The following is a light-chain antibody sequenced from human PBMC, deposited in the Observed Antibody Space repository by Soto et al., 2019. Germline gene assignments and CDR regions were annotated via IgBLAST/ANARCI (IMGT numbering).Light chain of an antibody. CDR3: SSYAGSNNYV. CDR1: SSDVGGYNY. Sequence: QSVLTQPPSASGSPGQSVTISCTGTSSDVGGYNYVSWYQQHPGKAPKLMIYEVSKRPSGVPDRFSDSKSGNTASLTVSGLQAEDEADYYCSSYAGSNNYVFGTGTKATVL. V-gene: IGLV2-8*01. J-gene: IGLJ1*01. CDR2: EVS.